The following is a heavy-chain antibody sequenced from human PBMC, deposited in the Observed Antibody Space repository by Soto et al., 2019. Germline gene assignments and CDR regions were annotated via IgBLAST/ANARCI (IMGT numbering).Heavy chain of an antibody. CDR2: TYYRSKWYN. D-gene: IGHD6-25*01. CDR3: TREEIAAAYNWFDP. V-gene: IGHV6-1*01. CDR1: GDSVSSNSAT. J-gene: IGHJ5*02. Sequence: KQSQTLSLTCAISGDSVSSNSATWNWIRQSPSRGLEWLGRTYYRSKWYNDYAVSVKSRITINPDTSKNQFSLQLNSVTPEDTAVYYCTREEIAAAYNWFDPWGQGTLVTVSS.